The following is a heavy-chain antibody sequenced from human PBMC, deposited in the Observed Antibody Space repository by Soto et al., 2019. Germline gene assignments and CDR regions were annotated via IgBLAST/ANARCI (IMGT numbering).Heavy chain of an antibody. Sequence: QLQLQESGSGLVKPSQTLSLTCAVSGGSISSGGYSWSWIRQPPGKGLEWIGYTYHSGSTYYNPSLKSRVTISVDRSKNQFSPKLSSVTAADTAVYYCARVGEQLDDAFDIWGQGTMVTVSS. J-gene: IGHJ3*02. V-gene: IGHV4-30-2*01. CDR2: TYHSGST. CDR1: GGSISSGGYS. D-gene: IGHD3-16*01. CDR3: ARVGEQLDDAFDI.